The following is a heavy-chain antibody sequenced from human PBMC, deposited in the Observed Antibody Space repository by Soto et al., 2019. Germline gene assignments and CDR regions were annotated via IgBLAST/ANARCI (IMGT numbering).Heavy chain of an antibody. Sequence: SETLSLTCTVSGASDSSATYYWNWIRQPPGKPLEWIGYVYYSGSTNYNPSLKSRVTISLDTSKDQFSLKLSSVTAADTAVYYCARTRDKNYFPYLDYLGQGTVVTVS. J-gene: IGHJ4*02. V-gene: IGHV4-61*01. CDR1: GASDSSATYY. CDR2: VYYSGST. D-gene: IGHD3-10*01. CDR3: ARTRDKNYFPYLDY.